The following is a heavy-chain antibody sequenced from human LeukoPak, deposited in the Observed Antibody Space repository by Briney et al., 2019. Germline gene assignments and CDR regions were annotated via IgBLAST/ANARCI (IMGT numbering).Heavy chain of an antibody. CDR2: IYYSGST. J-gene: IGHJ6*03. D-gene: IGHD6-13*01. CDR1: GGSISSGGYY. V-gene: IGHV4-31*03. CDR3: ARGEYSSSWQYYYYYYMDV. Sequence: SETLSLTCTVSGGSISSGGYYWSWLRQHPGKGLEWIGYIYYSGSTYYNPSLKSRVTISVDTSKNQFSLKLSSVTAADTAVYYCARGEYSSSWQYYYYYYMDVWGKGTTVTVSS.